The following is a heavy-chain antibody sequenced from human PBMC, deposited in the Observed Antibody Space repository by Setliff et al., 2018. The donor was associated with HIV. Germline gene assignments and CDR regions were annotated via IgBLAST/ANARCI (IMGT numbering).Heavy chain of an antibody. CDR3: ARGESTTWDLAEYFQH. Sequence: TLSLTCTVSGVSVSSGGYYWSWIRQHPGKGLEWIGYVYHTATTYFNPSLKSRITISVDTSKNQFSLKLGFVTAADTAVYYCARGESTTWDLAEYFQHWGHSTLVTVSS. CDR2: VYHTATT. D-gene: IGHD2-2*01. J-gene: IGHJ1*01. CDR1: GVSVSSGGYY. V-gene: IGHV4-31*03.